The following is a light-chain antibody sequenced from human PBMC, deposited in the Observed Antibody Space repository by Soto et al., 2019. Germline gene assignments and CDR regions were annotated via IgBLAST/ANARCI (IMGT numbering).Light chain of an antibody. V-gene: IGLV2-11*01. CDR1: SSDVGGYNY. Sequence: QSALTQPRPVSGSLGQSVTISCTGTSSDVGGYNYVSWYQQHPGKAPKLIIYDVSERPSGVPDRFSGSKSGNTASLTISGLQAEDEADYCCCSYAGSYSYAVFGGGTKLTVL. J-gene: IGLJ2*01. CDR2: DVS. CDR3: CSYAGSYSYAV.